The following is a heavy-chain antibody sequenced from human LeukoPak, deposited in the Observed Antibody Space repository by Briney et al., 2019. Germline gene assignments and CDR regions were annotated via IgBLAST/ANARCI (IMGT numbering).Heavy chain of an antibody. CDR3: AKSPGMNIAAYFDY. D-gene: IGHD6-13*01. J-gene: IGHJ4*02. Sequence: GGSLRLSCAASGFTFSSYGMHWVRQAPGKGLEWVAVISYDGSNKYYADSVKGRFTISRDNSKITLYLQMNSLRAEDTAVYYCAKSPGMNIAAYFDYWGQGTLVTVSS. V-gene: IGHV3-30*18. CDR1: GFTFSSYG. CDR2: ISYDGSNK.